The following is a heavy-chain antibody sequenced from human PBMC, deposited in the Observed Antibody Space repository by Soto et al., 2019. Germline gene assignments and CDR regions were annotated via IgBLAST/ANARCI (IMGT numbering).Heavy chain of an antibody. CDR1: GFTFSSYA. D-gene: IGHD2-2*01. CDR3: TREGGYCISTSCSVVLGSDAFDI. Sequence: GGSLRLSCAASGFTFSSYAMHWVRQAPGKGLEWVAVISYDGSNKYYADSVKGRFTISRDNSKNTLYLQMNSLRAEDTAVYYCTREGGYCISTSCSVVLGSDAFDIWGQGTMVTVSS. CDR2: ISYDGSNK. V-gene: IGHV3-30-3*01. J-gene: IGHJ3*02.